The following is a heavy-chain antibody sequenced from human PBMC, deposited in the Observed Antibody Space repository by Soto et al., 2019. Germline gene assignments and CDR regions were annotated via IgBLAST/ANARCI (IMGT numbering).Heavy chain of an antibody. D-gene: IGHD4-17*01. V-gene: IGHV2-5*02. CDR1: GFSLSNSGVG. Sequence: QITLKESGPSPVKPTQTLTVTCTFSGFSLSNSGVGVAWIRQPPGKALAWLALIYGDNDKRYSPSLKTRLTIPKDTSKHQVVLTMTNMKPVDTATYYCAHCSLHDYGDYDPGTSHVFDSWGQGTLVTVSS. J-gene: IGHJ4*02. CDR2: IYGDNDK. CDR3: AHCSLHDYGDYDPGTSHVFDS.